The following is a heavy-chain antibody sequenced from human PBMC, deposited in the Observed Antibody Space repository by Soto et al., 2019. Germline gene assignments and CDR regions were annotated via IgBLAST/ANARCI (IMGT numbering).Heavy chain of an antibody. D-gene: IGHD6-13*01. V-gene: IGHV5-10-1*01. CDR3: ARRVGQQLITFDY. CDR2: IDPSDSDT. J-gene: IGHJ4*02. Sequence: RESLKISCKGSGYSFTSHWISWVRQMSGKGLEWMGRIDPSDSDTNYSPSFQGQVTISADKSISTAYLQWSSLRASDTAMYYCARRVGQQLITFDYWGQGTLVTVSS. CDR1: GYSFTSHW.